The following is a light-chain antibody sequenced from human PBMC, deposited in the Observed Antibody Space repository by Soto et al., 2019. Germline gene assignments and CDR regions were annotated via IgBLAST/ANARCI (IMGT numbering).Light chain of an antibody. V-gene: IGKV1-9*01. CDR1: QGISSY. J-gene: IGKJ5*01. CDR2: AAS. Sequence: VHMTLSASSLSASVGNRVTIVCRASQGISSYLAWYQQKQGKAPKLLIYAASTLQSGVPSRFSGSGYGTEFNLTISSLQPDDFATYYCQQYNSYPITFGQGTRLEIK. CDR3: QQYNSYPIT.